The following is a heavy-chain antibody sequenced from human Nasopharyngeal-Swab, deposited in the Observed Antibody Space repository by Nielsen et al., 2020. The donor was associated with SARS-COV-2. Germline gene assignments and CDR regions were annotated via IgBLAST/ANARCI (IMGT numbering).Heavy chain of an antibody. D-gene: IGHD3-9*01. CDR1: GYTFTSYY. J-gene: IGHJ4*02. V-gene: IGHV1-46*01. CDR2: INPSGGST. Sequence: ASVKVSCKASGYTFTSYYMHWVRQAPGQGLEWMGIINPSGGSTSYAQKLQGRVTMTTDTSTSTAYMDLRSLRSDDTAVYYCARDSMTSGYAADFWGQGTLVTVSS. CDR3: ARDSMTSGYAADF.